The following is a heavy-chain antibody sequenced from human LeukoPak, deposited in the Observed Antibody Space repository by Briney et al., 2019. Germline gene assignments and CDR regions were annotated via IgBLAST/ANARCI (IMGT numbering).Heavy chain of an antibody. J-gene: IGHJ4*02. CDR3: AKDLVGATVD. Sequence: GGSLRLSCVASGFTFSSYAMHWVRQAPGKGLEWVAVISYDGSNKYYTDSVKGRFTISGDNSKNTLYLQMNSLRAEDTAVYYCAKDLVGATVDGGQGTLVTVSS. CDR2: ISYDGSNK. V-gene: IGHV3-30*04. D-gene: IGHD1-26*01. CDR1: GFTFSSYA.